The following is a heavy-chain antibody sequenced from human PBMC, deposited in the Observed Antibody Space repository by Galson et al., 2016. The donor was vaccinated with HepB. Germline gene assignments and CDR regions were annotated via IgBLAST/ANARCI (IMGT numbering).Heavy chain of an antibody. J-gene: IGHJ6*03. CDR3: ATGIVVAGKMYYHYMDV. CDR1: GGSISSDYY. CDR2: IYSNEDT. Sequence: SETLSLTCIVSGGSISSDYYWGWIRQSPGRGLEWIGSIYSNEDTFYSPSLKSRVTISVDTHNNQLSLRLDSVTAADTGLYYCATGIVVAGKMYYHYMDVWGKGTTVTVSS. V-gene: IGHV4-39*01. D-gene: IGHD6-19*01.